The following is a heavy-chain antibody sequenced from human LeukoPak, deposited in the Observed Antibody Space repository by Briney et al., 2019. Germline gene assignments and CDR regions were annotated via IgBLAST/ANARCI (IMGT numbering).Heavy chain of an antibody. Sequence: GGSLRLSCAASRFTLSNYWMSWVRQAPGKGLEWVANIKQDGSGTYYVDSVKGRFTISRDNAKNSLSLQMNSLRAEDTAVYYCARQRGSGCLDYWGQGALVTVSS. V-gene: IGHV3-7*01. D-gene: IGHD6-19*01. CDR2: IKQDGSGT. J-gene: IGHJ4*02. CDR3: ARQRGSGCLDY. CDR1: RFTLSNYW.